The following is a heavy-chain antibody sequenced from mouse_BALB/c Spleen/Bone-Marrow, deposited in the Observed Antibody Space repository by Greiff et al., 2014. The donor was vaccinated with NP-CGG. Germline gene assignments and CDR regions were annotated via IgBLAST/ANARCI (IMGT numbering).Heavy chain of an antibody. J-gene: IGHJ1*01. V-gene: IGHV1S130*01. CDR3: ARSYRFWYFDV. Sequence: VQLQQSGSVLVRPGASVKLSCKASGYTFTSSWMHWAKQRPGQGLEWIGDIHPNSGNTNYNEKFRGKATLTVDTSSNTAYVDRSSLTSEDSAVYYCARSYRFWYFDVWGAGTTVTVSA. CDR2: IHPNSGNT. CDR1: GYTFTSSW. D-gene: IGHD2-14*01.